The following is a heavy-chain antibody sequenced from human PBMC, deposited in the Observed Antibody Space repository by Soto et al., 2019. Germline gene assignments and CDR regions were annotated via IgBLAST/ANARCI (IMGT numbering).Heavy chain of an antibody. Sequence: EVQLVESGGGLVQPGGSLRLSCAASGFTFSIYAMTWVRQAPGKGLEWVSSISDSGVSTYYADSVKGRFTISRDNSKSTLDVQMNSLRAEDTAIYYCARDSPKGGNCDYWGQGALVTVSS. D-gene: IGHD3-16*01. J-gene: IGHJ4*02. CDR3: ARDSPKGGNCDY. CDR2: ISDSGVST. CDR1: GFTFSIYA. V-gene: IGHV3-23*04.